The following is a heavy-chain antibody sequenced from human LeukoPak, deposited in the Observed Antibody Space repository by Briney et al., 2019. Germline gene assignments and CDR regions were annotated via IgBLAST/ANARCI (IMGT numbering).Heavy chain of an antibody. CDR2: FDPETYDT. V-gene: IGHV1-24*01. CDR3: ATDGSPEHCSRTSCSLDA. D-gene: IGHD2-2*01. J-gene: IGHJ4*02. Sequence: ASVKVSCKLSGDTLSELSIHWVRQAPGKGLEWMGGFDPETYDTIYAQKFEDRVTMTEVPSIETAFMELSGLRHEDTAVYYCATDGSPEHCSRTSCSLDAWGQGTLVTVSS. CDR1: GDTLSELS.